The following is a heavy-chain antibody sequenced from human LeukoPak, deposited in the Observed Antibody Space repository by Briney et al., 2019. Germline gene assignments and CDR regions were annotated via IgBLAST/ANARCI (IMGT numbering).Heavy chain of an antibody. V-gene: IGHV4-34*01. D-gene: IGHD2-8*01. CDR1: GGSFSGYY. J-gene: IGHJ6*03. CDR3: ASRLKNYYYYYMDV. CDR2: INHSGST. Sequence: SETLSLTCAVYGGSFSGYYWSWIRQPPGKGLEWIGEINHSGSTNYNPSLKSRVTISVDTSKNQFSLKLGSVTAADTAVYYCASRLKNYYYYYMDVWGKGTTVTVSS.